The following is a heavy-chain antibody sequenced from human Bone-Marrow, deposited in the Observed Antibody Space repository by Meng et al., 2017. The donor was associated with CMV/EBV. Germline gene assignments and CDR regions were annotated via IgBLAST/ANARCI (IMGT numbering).Heavy chain of an antibody. CDR3: ASYGSYEPPTDY. CDR2: IYHSGST. Sequence: SETLSLPCTVSGYSISSGYYWGWIRQPPGKGLEWIGSIYHSGSTYYNPSLKSRVTISVDTSKNQFSLKLSSVTAADTAVYYCASYGSYEPPTDYWGQGTLVTVSS. CDR1: GYSISSGYY. J-gene: IGHJ4*02. V-gene: IGHV4-38-2*02. D-gene: IGHD1-26*01.